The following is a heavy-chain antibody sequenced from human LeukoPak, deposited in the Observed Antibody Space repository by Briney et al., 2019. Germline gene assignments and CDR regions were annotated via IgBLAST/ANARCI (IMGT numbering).Heavy chain of an antibody. Sequence: PGGSLRLSCAASGFTFSSYSMNWVRQAPGKGLEWVANIKQDGSEKYYVDSVKGRFTISRDNAKNSLYLQMNSLRAEDTAVYYCARDREYYYDSSGYSESPDAFDIWGQGTMVTVSS. CDR3: ARDREYYYDSSGYSESPDAFDI. V-gene: IGHV3-7*01. J-gene: IGHJ3*02. D-gene: IGHD3-22*01. CDR1: GFTFSSYS. CDR2: IKQDGSEK.